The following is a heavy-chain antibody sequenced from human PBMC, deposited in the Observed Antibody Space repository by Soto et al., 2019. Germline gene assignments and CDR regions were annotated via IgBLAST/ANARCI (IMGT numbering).Heavy chain of an antibody. J-gene: IGHJ4*02. CDR3: ARDVNDFWSGYLY. V-gene: IGHV3-33*01. CDR1: GFTFSSYA. D-gene: IGHD3-3*01. Sequence: QVQLVESGGGVVQPGKSLRLSCTTSGFTFSSYAMHWVRQAPGTGLEWVAVLWYDGSNIQYADSVKGRFTISRDNSKSTVYLQMDSLRAEDTAVDYCARDVNDFWSGYLYWGQGTLVTVSS. CDR2: LWYDGSNI.